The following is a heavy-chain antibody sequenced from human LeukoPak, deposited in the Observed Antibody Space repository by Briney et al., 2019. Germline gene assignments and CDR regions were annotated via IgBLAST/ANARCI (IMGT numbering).Heavy chain of an antibody. V-gene: IGHV3-48*01. J-gene: IGHJ4*02. Sequence: GGSLRLSCAASGFTFSSYSMNWVRQAPGKGLEWVSYISSSSSTIYYADSVKGRFTISRDNAKNSLYLQMNSLRAEDTAVYYCAKDAHSGYDNGAFDYWGQGTLVTVSS. D-gene: IGHD5-12*01. CDR2: ISSSSSTI. CDR1: GFTFSSYS. CDR3: AKDAHSGYDNGAFDY.